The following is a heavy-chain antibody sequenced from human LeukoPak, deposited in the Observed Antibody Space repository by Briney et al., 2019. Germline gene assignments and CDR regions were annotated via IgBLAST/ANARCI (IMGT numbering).Heavy chain of an antibody. CDR2: ISASGGST. Sequence: GGSLRLSCAASGFTFSSYAMSWVRQAPGKGLEWVSSISASGGSTYYADSVKGRFTMSRDNSKSTLYLQMNSLRAEDTAVYYCARESSSGYYFDYWGLGTLVTVSS. V-gene: IGHV3-23*01. J-gene: IGHJ4*02. CDR1: GFTFSSYA. D-gene: IGHD6-19*01. CDR3: ARESSSGYYFDY.